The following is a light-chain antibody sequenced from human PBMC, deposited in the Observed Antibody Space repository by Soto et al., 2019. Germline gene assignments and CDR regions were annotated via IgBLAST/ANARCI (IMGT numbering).Light chain of an antibody. CDR2: DVS. Sequence: QSVLTQPASVSGSPGQSITISCTGTNSNVGGYDYVSWFQQHPGKAPKLMTYDVSNRPSGVSSRFSGSKSGNTASLTISGLQAEDEADYYCSSYTSSSTLVFGGGTQLTVL. V-gene: IGLV2-14*01. J-gene: IGLJ2*01. CDR3: SSYTSSSTLV. CDR1: NSNVGGYDY.